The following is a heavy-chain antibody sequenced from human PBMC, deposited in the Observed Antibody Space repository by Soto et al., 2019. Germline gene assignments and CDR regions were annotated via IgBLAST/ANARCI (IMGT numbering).Heavy chain of an antibody. Sequence: SETLSLTCTVSGGSISSSSYYWGWIRQPPGKGLEWIGSIYYSGSTYYNPSLKSRVTISVDTSKNQFSLKLSSVTAADTAVYYCARHEKWFGELWDWFDPWGQGTLVTVSS. CDR3: ARHEKWFGELWDWFDP. J-gene: IGHJ5*02. CDR2: IYYSGST. D-gene: IGHD3-10*01. V-gene: IGHV4-39*01. CDR1: GGSISSSSYY.